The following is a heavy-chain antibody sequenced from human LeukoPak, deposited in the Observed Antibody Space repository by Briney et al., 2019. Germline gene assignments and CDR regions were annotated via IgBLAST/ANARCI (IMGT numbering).Heavy chain of an antibody. D-gene: IGHD4-17*01. V-gene: IGHV1-8*01. CDR3: AGVYGDYMNYYYGMDV. J-gene: IGHJ6*02. Sequence: ASVKVSCKASGYTFTSYDINWVRQATGQGLEWMGWMNPNSGNTGYAQKFQGRVTMTRNTSISTAYMELSSLRSEDTAVYYCAGVYGDYMNYYYGMDVWGQGTTVTVSS. CDR1: GYTFTSYD. CDR2: MNPNSGNT.